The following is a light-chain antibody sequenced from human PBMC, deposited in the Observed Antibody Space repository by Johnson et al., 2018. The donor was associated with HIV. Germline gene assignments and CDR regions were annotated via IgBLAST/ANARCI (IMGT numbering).Light chain of an antibody. J-gene: IGLJ1*01. CDR2: DNN. V-gene: IGLV1-51*01. CDR3: GTWDSSLSVYV. Sequence: QPVLTQPPSVSAAPGQKVTISCSGSSSNIGNNSVSWFQQLPGTAPKLLIYDNNKRPSGIPDRFSGSQSGTSVTLGIPGLQPGDEADYYCGTWDSSLSVYVFGTGTEVTV. CDR1: SSNIGNNS.